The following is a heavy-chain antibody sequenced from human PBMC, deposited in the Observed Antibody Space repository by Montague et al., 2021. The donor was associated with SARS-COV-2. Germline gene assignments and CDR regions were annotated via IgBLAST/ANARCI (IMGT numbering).Heavy chain of an antibody. CDR2: IYGATGRT. Sequence: ETLSLTCTVSGGSIGTYYWNWIRQSPGKGLEWVSNIYGATGRTFYADSVKGRFTMSRENSKNTLYLQMNSLRVDDTAVYYCAKVDSVFPWGQGTLVTVSS. V-gene: IGHV3-23*03. J-gene: IGHJ4*02. D-gene: IGHD3/OR15-3a*01. CDR1: GGSIGTYY. CDR3: AKVDSVFP.